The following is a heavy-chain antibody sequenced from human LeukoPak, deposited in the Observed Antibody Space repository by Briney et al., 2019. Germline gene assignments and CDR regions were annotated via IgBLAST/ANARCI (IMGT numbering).Heavy chain of an antibody. Sequence: ASVKVSFKASGYTFADYYMHWVRQAPGQGLEWMGWINPNSGGTNYAQKFQGRVTVTRDTSISTAYMELSRLRSDDTAVYYCARASYYYDSSGYPGYYFDYWGQGTLVTVSS. CDR2: INPNSGGT. D-gene: IGHD3-22*01. V-gene: IGHV1-2*02. CDR1: GYTFADYY. J-gene: IGHJ4*02. CDR3: ARASYYYDSSGYPGYYFDY.